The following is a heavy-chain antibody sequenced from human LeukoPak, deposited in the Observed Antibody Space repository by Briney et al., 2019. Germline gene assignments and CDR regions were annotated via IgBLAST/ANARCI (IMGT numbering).Heavy chain of an antibody. CDR3: ARDVGSCSSTSCYTFDP. D-gene: IGHD2-2*02. J-gene: IGHJ5*02. CDR2: ISAYNGNT. V-gene: IGHV1-18*01. CDR1: GYTFTSYD. Sequence: ASVKVSCKASGYTFTSYDISWVRQAPGQGREWMGWISAYNGNTNYAQKLQGRVTMTTDTSTSTAYMELRSLRSDDTAVYYCARDVGSCSSTSCYTFDPWGQGTLVTVSS.